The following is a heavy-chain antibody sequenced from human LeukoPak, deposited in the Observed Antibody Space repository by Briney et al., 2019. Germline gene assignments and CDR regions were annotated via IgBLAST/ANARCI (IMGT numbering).Heavy chain of an antibody. D-gene: IGHD3-3*01. CDR2: INSDGSST. J-gene: IGHJ5*02. V-gene: IGHV3-74*01. CDR3: ARDYDFWSGLNWFDP. Sequence: GGSLRLSCAASGFTFSSYWMHWVRHAPGKGLVWVSRINSDGSSTSYADSVKGRFTISRDNAKNTLYLQMNSLRAEDTAVYYCARDYDFWSGLNWFDPWGQGTLVTVSS. CDR1: GFTFSSYW.